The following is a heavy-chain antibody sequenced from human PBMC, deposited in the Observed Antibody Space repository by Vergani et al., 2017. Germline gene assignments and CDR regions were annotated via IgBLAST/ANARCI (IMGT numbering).Heavy chain of an antibody. V-gene: IGHV4-59*01. CDR1: GGSISSYY. CDR2: IYYSGST. J-gene: IGHJ5*02. CDR3: ARVTVGCSSTSCYEVDP. Sequence: QVQLQESGPGLVKPSETLSLTCTVSGGSISSYYWSWIRQPPGKGLEWIGYIYYSGSTNYNPSLKSRVTISVDTSKNHFSLKLSSVTAADTVVYYCARVTVGCSSTSCYEVDPWGQGTLVTVSS. D-gene: IGHD2-2*01.